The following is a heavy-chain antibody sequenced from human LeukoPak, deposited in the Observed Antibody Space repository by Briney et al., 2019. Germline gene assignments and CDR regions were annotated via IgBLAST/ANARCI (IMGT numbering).Heavy chain of an antibody. V-gene: IGHV3-30*02. Sequence: GGSLRLSCAASRFTFRSFGIHWVRQAPGKGLEWVTFIRDDGSNKYYADSVKGRFTISRDNSKNTLFLQMNSLRAEDTAVYYCAKDPSNYGSGFMDVWGKGTTVTVSS. D-gene: IGHD3-10*01. CDR2: IRDDGSNK. CDR1: RFTFRSFG. CDR3: AKDPSNYGSGFMDV. J-gene: IGHJ6*03.